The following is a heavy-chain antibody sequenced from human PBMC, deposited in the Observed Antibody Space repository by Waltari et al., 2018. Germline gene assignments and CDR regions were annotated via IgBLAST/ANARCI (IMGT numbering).Heavy chain of an antibody. J-gene: IGHJ4*02. CDR2: ISAYNGNT. CDR1: GYTFTSYG. CDR3: ARDLLRDGGNQPAVDY. D-gene: IGHD2-15*01. V-gene: IGHV1-18*01. Sequence: VQLVQSGAEVKKPGASVKVSCKASGYTFTSYGISWVRQAPGQGLEWMGWISAYNGNTNYAQKLHGRVTMTTDTSTRTAFMERRSLRSDDTVVYYCARDLLRDGGNQPAVDYWGQGTLVTVSS.